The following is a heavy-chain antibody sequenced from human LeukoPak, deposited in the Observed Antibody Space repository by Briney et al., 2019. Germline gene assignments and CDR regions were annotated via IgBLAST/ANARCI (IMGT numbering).Heavy chain of an antibody. J-gene: IGHJ4*02. CDR1: GYSFTNYW. Sequence: GESLKISYKDSGYSFTNYWIGWVRQMPGKGLEWMGIIHSADSNTKYSPSFQGQVTISADKSISTAYLQWSGLKASDTAMYYYAGARHGDYRWDYWGQGTLVTVSS. CDR3: AGARHGDYRWDY. D-gene: IGHD4-17*01. CDR2: IHSADSNT. V-gene: IGHV5-51*01.